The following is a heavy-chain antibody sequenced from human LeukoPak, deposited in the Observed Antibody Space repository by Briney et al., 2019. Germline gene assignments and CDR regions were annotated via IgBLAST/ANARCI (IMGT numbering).Heavy chain of an antibody. Sequence: ASVKVSCKASGYTFTGYYIHWVRQAPGQGLEWMGWINPNNGATNYAQKFQGRITMTRDTSITTAYMELSSLRSDDTAIYYCARDVVVVAGASRSNFYFYMDVWGKGTTVTVSS. CDR3: ARDVVVVAGASRSNFYFYMDV. D-gene: IGHD2-15*01. CDR2: INPNNGAT. J-gene: IGHJ6*03. V-gene: IGHV1-2*02. CDR1: GYTFTGYY.